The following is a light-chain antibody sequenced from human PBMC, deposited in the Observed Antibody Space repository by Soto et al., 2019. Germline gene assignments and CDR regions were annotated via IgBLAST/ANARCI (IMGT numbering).Light chain of an antibody. Sequence: QSARTQPASVSGSPGQAITISCTGTSSDVGSYNLVSWYQQHPGKAPKLMIYEVSKRPSGVSNRFSGSKSGNTASLTISGLQAEGEADYYCCSFAGSYFFGTGTKVTVL. V-gene: IGLV2-23*02. J-gene: IGLJ1*01. CDR3: CSFAGSYF. CDR1: SSDVGSYNL. CDR2: EVS.